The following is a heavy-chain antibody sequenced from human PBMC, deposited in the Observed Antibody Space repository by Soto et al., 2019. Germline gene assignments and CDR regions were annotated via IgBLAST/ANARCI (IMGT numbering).Heavy chain of an antibody. CDR3: AKRTSGTTWGESDY. V-gene: IGHV1-18*04. D-gene: IGHD4-17*01. CDR2: ISGYSGNA. J-gene: IGHJ4*02. CDR1: GYIFSDYG. Sequence: QVQVMQSGAEVKKLGDSVKVSCKTSGYIFSDYGINWVRQAPGQGLEWLGWISGYSGNANLAKKFQGRVTMTTDKSTRTAYMELRRLRSDDTAVYYCAKRTSGTTWGESDYWGQGTLVTVSS.